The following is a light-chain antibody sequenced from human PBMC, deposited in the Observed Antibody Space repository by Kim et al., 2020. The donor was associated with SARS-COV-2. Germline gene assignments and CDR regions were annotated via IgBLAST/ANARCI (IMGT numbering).Light chain of an antibody. CDR3: QVWDSSSDHRVV. J-gene: IGLJ2*01. V-gene: IGLV3-21*04. Sequence: SYELTQPPSVSVAPGKTARITCGGSNIGSKSVHWYQQKPGQAPLLVISYDSDRPSGIPERFSGSNSGNTATLTISRVEAGDEADYYCQVWDSSSDHRVV. CDR1: NIGSKS. CDR2: YDS.